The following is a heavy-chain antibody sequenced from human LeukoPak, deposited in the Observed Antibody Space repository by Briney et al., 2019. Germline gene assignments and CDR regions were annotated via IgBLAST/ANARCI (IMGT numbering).Heavy chain of an antibody. CDR1: GGSISSGDYY. J-gene: IGHJ5*02. V-gene: IGHV4-30-4*01. Sequence: SQTLSLTCTVSGGSISSGDYYWSWIRQPPGEGLEWIGYIYYSGSTYYNPSLKSRVTISVDTSKNQFSLKLSSVTAADTAVYYCARSIGGYSSGWLIPWGQGTLVTVSS. D-gene: IGHD6-19*01. CDR2: IYYSGST. CDR3: ARSIGGYSSGWLIP.